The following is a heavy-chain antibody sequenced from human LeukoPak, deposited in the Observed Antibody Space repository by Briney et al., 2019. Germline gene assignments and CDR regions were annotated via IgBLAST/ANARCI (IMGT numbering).Heavy chain of an antibody. CDR3: AKVGIVVGGDYYDY. D-gene: IGHD3-22*01. CDR1: GFTFTINA. CDR2: ISDSGGST. J-gene: IGHJ4*02. Sequence: GGSLRLSCATSGFTFTINAMSWVRQAPGKGLEWVSVISDSGGSTHYAHSVKGRFTISRDNSKNTVYLQMNSLRAEDTAVYYCAKVGIVVGGDYYDYWGQGTLVTVSS. V-gene: IGHV3-23*01.